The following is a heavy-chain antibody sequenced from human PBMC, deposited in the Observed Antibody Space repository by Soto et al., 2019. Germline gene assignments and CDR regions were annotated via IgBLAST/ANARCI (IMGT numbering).Heavy chain of an antibody. CDR3: ARTMGYSYGFGY. D-gene: IGHD5-18*01. CDR1: GGTFSSYA. V-gene: IGHV1-69*06. CDR2: IIPIFGTA. J-gene: IGHJ4*02. Sequence: QVQLVQSGAEVKKPGSSVKVSCKASGGTFSSYAISWVRQAPGQGLEWMGGIIPIFGTANYAQKFQGRVTIPADKATSTAYMELSSLRSEDTDVYYCARTMGYSYGFGYWGQGTLVTVSS.